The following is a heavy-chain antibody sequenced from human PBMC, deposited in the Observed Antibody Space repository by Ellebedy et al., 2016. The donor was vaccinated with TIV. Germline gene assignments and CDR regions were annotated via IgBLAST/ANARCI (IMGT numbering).Heavy chain of an antibody. J-gene: IGHJ4*02. D-gene: IGHD3-22*01. V-gene: IGHV4-31*03. CDR1: GASISSGGYY. Sequence: MPSETLSLTCTVSGASISSGGYYWSWIRQHPGKGLEWIGYNYYSGSTYYNPSLKSRVTISVDTSKNQFSLTLSSVAAADPAVYYCARAPSYIDSSVGLWGQGTQVSVSS. CDR2: NYYSGST. CDR3: ARAPSYIDSSVGL.